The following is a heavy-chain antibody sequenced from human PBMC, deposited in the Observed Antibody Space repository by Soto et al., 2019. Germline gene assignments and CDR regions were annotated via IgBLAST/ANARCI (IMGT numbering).Heavy chain of an antibody. CDR2: ISYDSTKT. CDR3: ARTRSAWSDFHYYSLDV. V-gene: IGHV3-30*03. Sequence: GGSLRLSCAAPGFTFNSYGMHWVRQGPGNGLEWVAFISYDSTKTYYADSVKGRFTISRDNSNSALYVQMNSLTGEDTAVYYCARTRSAWSDFHYYSLDVWGQGTKVTVSS. CDR1: GFTFNSYG. J-gene: IGHJ6*02. D-gene: IGHD1-26*01.